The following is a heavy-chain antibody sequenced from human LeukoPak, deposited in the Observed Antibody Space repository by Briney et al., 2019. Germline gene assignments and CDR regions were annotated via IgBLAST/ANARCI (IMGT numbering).Heavy chain of an antibody. CDR2: VSHTGTT. J-gene: IGHJ3*02. D-gene: IGHD1-26*01. V-gene: IGHV4-59*01. Sequence: PSETLSLTCSVSGASINGYYWSWIRQTPGKGLEWIGYVSHTGTTTNNPSLKSRVTITVDTSKSQFSLKMTSVTAVDTAVYYCARDRSGSYYTFDIWGPGTMVTVSS. CDR3: ARDRSGSYYTFDI. CDR1: GASINGYY.